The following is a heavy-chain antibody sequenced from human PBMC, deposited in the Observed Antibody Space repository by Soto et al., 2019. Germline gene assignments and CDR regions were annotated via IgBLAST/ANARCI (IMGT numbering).Heavy chain of an antibody. V-gene: IGHV1-18*01. Sequence: ASVKVSCKASGYTFTSYAIHWVRQAPGQGLEWMGWINTSKGNTNYAQKFQGRVTMTTDTSTSTAYMELRSLRSDDTAVYYCATRSPAFDYWGQGTPVTVSS. J-gene: IGHJ4*02. CDR3: ATRSPAFDY. CDR1: GYTFTSYA. CDR2: INTSKGNT.